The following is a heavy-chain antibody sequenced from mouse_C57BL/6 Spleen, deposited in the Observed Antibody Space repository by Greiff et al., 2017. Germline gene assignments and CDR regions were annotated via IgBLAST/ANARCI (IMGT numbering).Heavy chain of an antibody. CDR3: ARSGRYYGSSSYAMDY. CDR1: GYSFTSYY. Sequence: QVQLQQSGPELVKPGASVKISCKASGYSFTSYYIHWVKQRPGQGLEWIGWIYPGSGNTKYNEKFKGKATLTADTSSSTAYMQLSSLTSEDSAVYYCARSGRYYGSSSYAMDYWGQGTSVTVSS. D-gene: IGHD1-1*01. J-gene: IGHJ4*01. CDR2: IYPGSGNT. V-gene: IGHV1-66*01.